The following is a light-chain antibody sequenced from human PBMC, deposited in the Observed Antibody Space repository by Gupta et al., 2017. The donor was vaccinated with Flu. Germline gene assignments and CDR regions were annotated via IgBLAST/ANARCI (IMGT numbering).Light chain of an antibody. CDR2: AVS. CDR1: SSDVGGYNY. J-gene: IGLJ2*01. CDR3: CSYAGSYTLV. Sequence: SVTISCTGTSSDVGGYNYVSWYQQHPGKAPKLMIFAVSQRPSGVPDRFSGSKSGNTASLTISGLQAEDEADYYCCSYAGSYTLVFGGGTKLTVL. V-gene: IGLV2-11*01.